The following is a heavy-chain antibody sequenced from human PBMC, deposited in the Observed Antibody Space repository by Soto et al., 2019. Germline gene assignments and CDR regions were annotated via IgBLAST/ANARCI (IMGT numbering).Heavy chain of an antibody. CDR3: ARGPLIAVAGTRYYYYYGMDV. CDR1: GYTFTGYY. CDR2: INPNSGGT. V-gene: IGHV1-2*04. J-gene: IGHJ6*02. D-gene: IGHD6-19*01. Sequence: QVQLVQSGAEVKKPGASVKVSCKASGYTFTGYYMHWVRQAPGQGLEWMGWINPNSGGTNYAQKFQGWVTMTRDTSISTAYMEPSRLRSDDTAVYYCARGPLIAVAGTRYYYYYGMDVWGQGTTVTVSS.